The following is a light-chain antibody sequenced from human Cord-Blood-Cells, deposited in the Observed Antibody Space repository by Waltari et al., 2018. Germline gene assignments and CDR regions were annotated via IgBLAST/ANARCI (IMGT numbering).Light chain of an antibody. V-gene: IGKV1-5*03. J-gene: IGKJ2*01. CDR2: KAS. Sequence: DIQMTQSASTLSASVGDRVTITCRASQSISSWLAWYKQKLGKAPRLLIYKASSLESGFPSRFSGSGSGTEFTLTISSLQPDDFATYYGQQYNSYSPYTFGQGTKLEIK. CDR1: QSISSW. CDR3: QQYNSYSPYT.